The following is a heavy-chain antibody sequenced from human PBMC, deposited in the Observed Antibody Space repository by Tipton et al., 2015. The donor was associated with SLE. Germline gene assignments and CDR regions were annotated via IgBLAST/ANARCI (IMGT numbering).Heavy chain of an antibody. D-gene: IGHD3-10*01. CDR2: IFYTGTT. CDR3: ARPYGDV. Sequence: WVRQAPGKGLEWIGSIFYTGTTSYNPSLKSRVTISVDTSKNHFSLKLRSVTAADTALYYCARPYGDVWGQGTTVTVSS. J-gene: IGHJ6*02. V-gene: IGHV4-39*07.